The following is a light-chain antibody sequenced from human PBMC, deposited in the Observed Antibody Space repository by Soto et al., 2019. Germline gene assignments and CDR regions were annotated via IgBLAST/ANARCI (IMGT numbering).Light chain of an antibody. CDR2: GAS. J-gene: IGKJ1*01. CDR3: QQYGSSPRT. V-gene: IGKV3-20*01. CDR1: EIINSGY. Sequence: ENLLSQSPDTLSLSAGERATLFCRASEIINSGYLAWYQQKPGRAPRLLIYGASKRATGIPDRFSGSGSGTDFTLTISRLESEDFAVYYCQQYGSSPRTFGQGTKVDIK.